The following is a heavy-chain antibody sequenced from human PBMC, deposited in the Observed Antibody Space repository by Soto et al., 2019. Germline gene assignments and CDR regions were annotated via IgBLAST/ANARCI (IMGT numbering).Heavy chain of an antibody. V-gene: IGHV3-23*01. CDR1: GFTFPNYV. CDR3: AKDFVGTKADFFDY. J-gene: IGHJ4*02. Sequence: PGGSLRLSCAASGFTFPNYVMSWVSQARGKGLEWVSAISASGGSTYYADSVKGRFTVSRDNSKNTLYLQMSSLRAEDTAVYYCAKDFVGTKADFFDYWGQGTLVTVSS. CDR2: ISASGGST. D-gene: IGHD1-26*01.